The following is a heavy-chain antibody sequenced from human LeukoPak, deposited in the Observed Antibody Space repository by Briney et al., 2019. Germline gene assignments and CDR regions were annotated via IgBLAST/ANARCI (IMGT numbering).Heavy chain of an antibody. J-gene: IGHJ4*02. CDR3: ARIAVAAYYFDY. D-gene: IGHD6-19*01. V-gene: IGHV1-18*01. CDR1: GYTFTSYG. Sequence: ASVKVSCEASGYTFTSYGISWVRQAPGQGLEWVGWISAYNGNTNYAQKLQGRVTMTTDTSTSTAYMELRSLKSDDTAVYYCARIAVAAYYFDYWGQGTLVTVSS. CDR2: ISAYNGNT.